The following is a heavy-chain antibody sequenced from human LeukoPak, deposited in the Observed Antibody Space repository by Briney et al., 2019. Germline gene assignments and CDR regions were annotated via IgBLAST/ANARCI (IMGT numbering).Heavy chain of an antibody. J-gene: IGHJ4*02. Sequence: GGSLRLSCAASGFTFSSYSMNWVRQAPGKGLEWVSSISNSSSYIYYADSVKGRFTISRDNAKNSLYLQMNSLRAEDTAVYYCARSRNLRYSSGWDDYWGQGTLVTVSS. D-gene: IGHD6-19*01. CDR2: ISNSSSYI. V-gene: IGHV3-21*01. CDR1: GFTFSSYS. CDR3: ARSRNLRYSSGWDDY.